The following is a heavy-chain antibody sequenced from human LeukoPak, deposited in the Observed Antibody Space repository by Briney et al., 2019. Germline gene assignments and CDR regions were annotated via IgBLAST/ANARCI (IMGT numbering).Heavy chain of an antibody. V-gene: IGHV5-51*01. CDR3: ARRVDCSGDSCEYFDY. CDR1: GSSFTNYW. CDR2: IYPGDSDT. J-gene: IGHJ4*02. D-gene: IGHD2-15*01. Sequence: GASLQISCKDSGSSFTNYWIGWVRQLPGKGLEWMEIIYPGDSDTRYSPSFQGQVTISADKSISAAYLQWRSLKASDTDIYYCARRVDCSGDSCEYFDYWGQGTLVTVSS.